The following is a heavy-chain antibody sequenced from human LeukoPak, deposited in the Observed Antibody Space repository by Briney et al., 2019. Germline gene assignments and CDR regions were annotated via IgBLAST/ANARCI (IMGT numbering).Heavy chain of an antibody. D-gene: IGHD6-19*01. J-gene: IGHJ4*02. V-gene: IGHV4-39*07. CDR1: SGSISNGGYY. CDR3: ARAVMVAVAGGRFDR. Sequence: SETLSLTCTVSSGSISNGGYYWVWIRQPPGKGLEWIGSIYYSGTSYYNPSLTSRVTISVDTSNNQFSLKLSSVAAADTAVYYCARAVMVAVAGGRFDRWGQGTLVTVSS. CDR2: IYYSGTS.